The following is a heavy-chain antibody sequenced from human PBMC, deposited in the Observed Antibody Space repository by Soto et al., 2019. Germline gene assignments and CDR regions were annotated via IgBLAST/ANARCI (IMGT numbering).Heavy chain of an antibody. V-gene: IGHV3-23*01. CDR3: ATRHLSYCSGGTCHRYDF. CDR2: ISVSGYSA. J-gene: IGHJ4*02. D-gene: IGHD2-15*01. CDR1: GFTFSTYA. Sequence: GGSLRLSCAASGFTFSTYAMNWVRQAPGKGLEWVSTISVSGYSAFFADSVRGRFTISRDNSKNTVYLQMNSLRADDTAMYYCATRHLSYCSGGTCHRYDFWGQGTLVTVSS.